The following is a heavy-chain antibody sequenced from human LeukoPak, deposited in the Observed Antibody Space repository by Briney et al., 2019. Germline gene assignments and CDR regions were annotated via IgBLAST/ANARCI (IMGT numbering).Heavy chain of an antibody. Sequence: PGRSLRLSCAASGFTFSSYGMHRVRQAPGKGLEWVAVISYDGNNKYYADSVKGRFTISRDNSKNSLYLQMNSLRAEDPAVYSCAMTRDMIRGVIPRPRFDCWGQRTLVTVSS. J-gene: IGHJ4*02. CDR3: AMTRDMIRGVIPRPRFDC. CDR2: ISYDGNNK. V-gene: IGHV3-30*03. CDR1: GFTFSSYG. D-gene: IGHD3-10*01.